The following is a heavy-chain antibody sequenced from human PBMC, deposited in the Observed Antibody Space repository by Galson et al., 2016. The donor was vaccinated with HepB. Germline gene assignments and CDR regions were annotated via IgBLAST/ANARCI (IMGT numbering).Heavy chain of an antibody. CDR1: GFTFDDYG. J-gene: IGHJ3*02. CDR2: IHWNGESE. D-gene: IGHD6-19*01. CDR3: ARVAGGGQRGAIDI. Sequence: SLRLSCAASGFTFDDYGMSWVRQVPGKGLEWVPGIHWNGESESYGDSVRGRFTISRDNSRNSVSLQLNSLRAEDTALYYCARVAGGGQRGAIDIWGQGTMVIVSS. V-gene: IGHV3-20*04.